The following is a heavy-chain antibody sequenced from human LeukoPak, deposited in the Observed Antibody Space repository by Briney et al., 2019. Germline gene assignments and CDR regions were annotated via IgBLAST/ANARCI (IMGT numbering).Heavy chain of an antibody. Sequence: GGSLRLSCAASGFTFSSFWIYWVRHAPGKGLVWVSRIKSDGSETLYADSVKGRFTISRDNAKNTLYLQMNRLRAEDTAVYYCARVRMGDDFNPFDYWGQGTPVTVSS. V-gene: IGHV3-74*01. CDR1: GFTFSSFW. CDR3: ARVRMGDDFNPFDY. D-gene: IGHD3-16*01. CDR2: IKSDGSET. J-gene: IGHJ4*02.